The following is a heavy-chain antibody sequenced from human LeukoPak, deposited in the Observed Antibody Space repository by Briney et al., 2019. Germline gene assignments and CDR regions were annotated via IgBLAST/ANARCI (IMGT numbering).Heavy chain of an antibody. V-gene: IGHV3-23*01. J-gene: IGHJ3*02. CDR3: ADSGAPTSVFAFDI. CDR2: ISGSGGST. CDR1: GFTFSSYG. D-gene: IGHD1-26*01. Sequence: GGSLRLSCAASGFTFSSYGMSWVRQAPGKGLEWVSGISGSGGSTHYADSVEGRFTISRDNSKNTLYLQMNSLRAEDTAVYYCADSGAPTSVFAFDIWGQGTMVTVSS.